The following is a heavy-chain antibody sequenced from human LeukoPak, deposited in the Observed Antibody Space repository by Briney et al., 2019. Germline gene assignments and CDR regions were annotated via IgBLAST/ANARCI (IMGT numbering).Heavy chain of an antibody. CDR3: ARAAIGILRYFDWSPDPYYYYYYMDV. D-gene: IGHD3-9*01. V-gene: IGHV1-8*03. Sequence: GASVKVSCKASGYTFTSYDINWVRQATGQGLEWMGWMNPNSGNTGYAQKFQGRVTITRNTSISTAYMELSSLRSEDTAVYYCARAAIGILRYFDWSPDPYYYYYYMDVWGKGTTVTVSS. CDR2: MNPNSGNT. CDR1: GYTFTSYD. J-gene: IGHJ6*03.